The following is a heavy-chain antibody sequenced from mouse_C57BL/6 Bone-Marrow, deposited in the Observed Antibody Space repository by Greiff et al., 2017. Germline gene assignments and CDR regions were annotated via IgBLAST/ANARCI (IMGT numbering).Heavy chain of an antibody. Sequence: EVQLVESGPVLVKPGASVKMSCKASGYTFTDYYMNWVKQSHGKSLEWIGVINPYNGGTSYNQKFKGKATLTVDKSSSTAYMELNSLTSEDSAVYYCASLTGTDYWGQGTTLTVSS. J-gene: IGHJ2*01. CDR2: INPYNGGT. V-gene: IGHV1-19*01. CDR3: ASLTGTDY. D-gene: IGHD4-1*01. CDR1: GYTFTDYY.